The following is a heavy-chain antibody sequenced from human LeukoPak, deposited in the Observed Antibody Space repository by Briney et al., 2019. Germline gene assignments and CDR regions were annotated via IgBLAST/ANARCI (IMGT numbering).Heavy chain of an antibody. J-gene: IGHJ3*02. Sequence: GGSLRLSCAASGFTFSSYSMNWVRQAPGKGLEWVSSISSSSSYIYYADSVKGRSTISRDNAKNSLYLQMNSLRAEDTAVYYCASRVVTATFDAFDIWGQGTMVTVSS. V-gene: IGHV3-21*01. CDR3: ASRVVTATFDAFDI. D-gene: IGHD2-21*02. CDR2: ISSSSSYI. CDR1: GFTFSSYS.